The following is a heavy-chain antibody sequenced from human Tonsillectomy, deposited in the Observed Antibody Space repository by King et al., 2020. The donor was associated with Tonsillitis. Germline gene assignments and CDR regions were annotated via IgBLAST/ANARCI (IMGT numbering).Heavy chain of an antibody. CDR1: GFTFDDYA. Sequence: VQLVESGGGLVQPGRSLRLSCAASGFTFDDYAMHWVRQAPGKGLEWVSGISWNSSSIGYADSVKGRVTISRDNAKNSLYLQMNSLRAEDTALYYCAKASAGTTASFDYWGQGTLVTVSS. J-gene: IGHJ4*02. D-gene: IGHD1-7*01. CDR3: AKASAGTTASFDY. CDR2: ISWNSSSI. V-gene: IGHV3-9*01.